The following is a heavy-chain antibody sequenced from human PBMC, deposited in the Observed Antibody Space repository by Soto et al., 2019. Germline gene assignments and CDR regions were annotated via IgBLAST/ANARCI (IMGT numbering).Heavy chain of an antibody. V-gene: IGHV4-59*01. CDR1: GGSISSYY. CDR2: IYYSGST. J-gene: IGHJ5*02. Sequence: SETLSLTCTVSGGSISSYYWSWIRQPPGKGLEWIGYIYYSGSTNYNPSLKSRVTISVDTSKNQFSLKLSSVTAADTAVYYCAGVSVSIAAAVWFDPWGQGTLVTVSS. CDR3: AGVSVSIAAAVWFDP. D-gene: IGHD6-13*01.